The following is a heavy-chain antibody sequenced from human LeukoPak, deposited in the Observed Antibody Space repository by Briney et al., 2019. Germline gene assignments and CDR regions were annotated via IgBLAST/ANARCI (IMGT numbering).Heavy chain of an antibody. D-gene: IGHD3-16*02. J-gene: IGHJ4*02. CDR1: GFTFSSYS. CDR3: ARDLVVNMITFGGVIEPPGDY. CDR2: ISSSGSTI. Sequence: GGSLRLSCAASGFTFSSYSMNWVRQAPGKGLEWVSYISSSGSTIYYADSVKGRFTISRDNAKNSLYLQMNSLRAEDTAVYYCARDLVVNMITFGGVIEPPGDYWGQGTLVTVSS. V-gene: IGHV3-48*04.